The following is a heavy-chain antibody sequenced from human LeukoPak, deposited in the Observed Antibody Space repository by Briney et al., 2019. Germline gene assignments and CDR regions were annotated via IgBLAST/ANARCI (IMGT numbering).Heavy chain of an antibody. V-gene: IGHV1-69*06. J-gene: IGHJ5*02. Sequence: SVKVSCKASGGTFSSYAISWVRQAPGQGLEWMGGIIPTFGTANYAQKFQGRVTITADKSASTAYMELSSLRSEDTAVYYCARDQGRTNWFDPWGQGTLVTVSS. CDR1: GGTFSSYA. CDR3: ARDQGRTNWFDP. CDR2: IIPTFGTA.